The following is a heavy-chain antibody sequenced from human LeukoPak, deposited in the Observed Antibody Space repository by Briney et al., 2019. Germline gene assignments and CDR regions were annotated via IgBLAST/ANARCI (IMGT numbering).Heavy chain of an antibody. CDR2: IIPIFGAA. CDR1: GGTFSSYA. D-gene: IGHD3-22*01. J-gene: IGHJ4*02. CDR3: ARGGYFSYYFDY. Sequence: GASVKVSSKASGGTFSSYAISWVRQAPGQGLEWMGGIIPIFGAANYAQKFQGRVTITADESTSTAYMELSSLRSEDTAVYYCARGGYFSYYFDYWGQGTLVTVSS. V-gene: IGHV1-69*13.